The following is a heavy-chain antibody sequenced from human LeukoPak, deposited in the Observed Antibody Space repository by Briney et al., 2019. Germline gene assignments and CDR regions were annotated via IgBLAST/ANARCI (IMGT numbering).Heavy chain of an antibody. CDR2: ISATGGST. J-gene: IGHJ4*02. CDR1: GFTFSSYE. CDR3: AKASSAGDSSSWNY. Sequence: GGSLRLSCAASGFTFSSYEMNWVRQAPGKGLEWVSSISATGGSTYYADSVKGRFTISRDNSKKTLYLQMNSLRADDTAVYYCAKASSAGDSSSWNYWGQGTLVTVSS. V-gene: IGHV3-23*01. D-gene: IGHD6-13*01.